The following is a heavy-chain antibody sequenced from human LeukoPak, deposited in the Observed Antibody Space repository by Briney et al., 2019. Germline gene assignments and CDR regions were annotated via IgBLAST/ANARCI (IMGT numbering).Heavy chain of an antibody. CDR3: ARGRTYCRGGSCYVGLDY. Sequence: QPGGSLRLSCAASGFTFSSSAMSWVRQAPGKGLDWVANIKLDGSEKYYVDSVKGRFTISRDNAKNSLYLQMNSLGPEDTAVYYCARGRTYCRGGSCYVGLDYWGQGTLVTVSS. J-gene: IGHJ4*02. V-gene: IGHV3-7*01. D-gene: IGHD2-15*01. CDR2: IKLDGSEK. CDR1: GFTFSSSA.